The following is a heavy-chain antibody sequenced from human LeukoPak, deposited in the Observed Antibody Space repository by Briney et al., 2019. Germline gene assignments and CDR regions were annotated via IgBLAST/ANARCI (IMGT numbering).Heavy chain of an antibody. CDR1: GYTLTELS. D-gene: IGHD3-10*01. J-gene: IGHJ3*02. CDR2: FDPEDGET. V-gene: IGHV1-24*01. CDR3: ATGVRGVIILGAFDI. Sequence: ASVKVSCKVSGYTLTELSMHWVRQAPGKGLEWMGGFDPEDGETIYAQKFQGRVTMTEDTSTDTAYMELSSLRSEDTAVYYCATGVRGVIILGAFDIWGPGTMVTVSS.